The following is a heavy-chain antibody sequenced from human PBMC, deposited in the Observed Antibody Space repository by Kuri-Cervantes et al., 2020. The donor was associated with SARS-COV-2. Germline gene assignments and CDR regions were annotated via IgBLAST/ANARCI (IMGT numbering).Heavy chain of an antibody. CDR3: ARADGSDAGVYFDW. V-gene: IGHV3-7*01. CDR2: IKKDGTYA. J-gene: IGHJ4*02. Sequence: GGSLRLSCAASGFTVSSNYMFWVRQAPGKGLEWVANIKKDGTYATYVDSVKGRFTISRDNAKKSLYLQMNSLRAEDTAVYFCARADGSDAGVYFDWWGQGALVTVSS. CDR1: GFTVSSNY. D-gene: IGHD3-10*01.